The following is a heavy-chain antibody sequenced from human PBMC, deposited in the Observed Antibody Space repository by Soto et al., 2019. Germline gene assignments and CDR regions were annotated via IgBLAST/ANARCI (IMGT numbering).Heavy chain of an antibody. V-gene: IGHV1-18*04. J-gene: IGHJ5*02. CDR2: ISAYNGNT. Sequence: VSVKVSCKASGYTFTSYGISWVRQAPGQGLEWMGWISAYNGNTNYAQKLQGRVTMTTDTSTSTAYTELRSLRSDDTAVYYCARDLRITGTTHWFDPWGQGTLVTVSS. D-gene: IGHD1-7*01. CDR3: ARDLRITGTTHWFDP. CDR1: GYTFTSYG.